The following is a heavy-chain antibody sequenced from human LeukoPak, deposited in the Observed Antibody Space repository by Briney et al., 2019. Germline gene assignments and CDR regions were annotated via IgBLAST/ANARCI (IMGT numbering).Heavy chain of an antibody. CDR2: IYDSGST. CDR1: GGSIRSSYYY. V-gene: IGHV4-39*07. D-gene: IGHD2-2*01. Sequence: SETLSLTCTVSGGSIRSSYYYWGWIRQPPGKGLEWIGSIYDSGSTYYNPSLKSRVTISVDTSKNQFSLKPSSVTAADTAVYYCAREREYQLPDWGQGTLVTVSS. J-gene: IGHJ4*02. CDR3: AREREYQLPD.